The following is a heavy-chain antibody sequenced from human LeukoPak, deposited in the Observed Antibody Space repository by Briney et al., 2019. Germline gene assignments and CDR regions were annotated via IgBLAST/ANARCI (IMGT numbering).Heavy chain of an antibody. D-gene: IGHD3-3*01. Sequence: GGSLRLSCAASGFTFSTYMMSWVRQAPGKGLEWVAHMNQDGSEKYYVDSVRGRFTISRDSSKNTVNLQMNSLREEDTAVYYCSSWRGRPYEFGYWGQGTLVTVSS. J-gene: IGHJ4*02. V-gene: IGHV3-7*03. CDR1: GFTFSTYM. CDR3: SSWRGRPYEFGY. CDR2: MNQDGSEK.